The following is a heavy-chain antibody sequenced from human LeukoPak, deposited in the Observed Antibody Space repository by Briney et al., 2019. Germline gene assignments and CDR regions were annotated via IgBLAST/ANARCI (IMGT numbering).Heavy chain of an antibody. CDR2: INHSGST. Sequence: SETLSLTCAVYGGSFSGYYWSWIRQPPGKGLEWIGEINHSGSTNYNPSLKSRVTISVDTSKNQFSLKLSSVTAADTAVYYCARRTKGISGSYWTAPMYNWFDPWGQGTLVTVSS. CDR1: GGSFSGYY. V-gene: IGHV4-34*01. CDR3: ARRTKGISGSYWTAPMYNWFDP. D-gene: IGHD1-26*01. J-gene: IGHJ5*02.